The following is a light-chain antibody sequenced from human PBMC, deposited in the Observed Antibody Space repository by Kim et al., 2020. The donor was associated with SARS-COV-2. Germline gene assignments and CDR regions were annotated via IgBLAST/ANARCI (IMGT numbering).Light chain of an antibody. CDR1: QGISNY. Sequence: ASVGDRVTITCRASQGISNYLAWYQQKPGKVPKLLIYAASTLQSGDPSRLSGSGSGTDFTLTISSLQPEDVATYYCQKYNSAPRTFGQGTKVDIK. J-gene: IGKJ1*01. CDR2: AAS. CDR3: QKYNSAPRT. V-gene: IGKV1-27*01.